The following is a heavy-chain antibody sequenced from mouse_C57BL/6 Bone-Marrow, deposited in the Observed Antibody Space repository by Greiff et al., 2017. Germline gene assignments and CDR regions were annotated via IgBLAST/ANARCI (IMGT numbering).Heavy chain of an antibody. D-gene: IGHD1-1*01. J-gene: IGHJ3*01. Sequence: QVQLQQPGAELVKPGASVTLSCKASGYTFTSYWMHWVKQRPGQGLEWIGMIHPNSGRTNYNEKFKSKATLTVDKSSSTAYMQLSSLTSEDSAVYYCARFTVYWGQGTLVTVSA. CDR1: GYTFTSYW. CDR3: ARFTVY. CDR2: IHPNSGRT. V-gene: IGHV1-64*01.